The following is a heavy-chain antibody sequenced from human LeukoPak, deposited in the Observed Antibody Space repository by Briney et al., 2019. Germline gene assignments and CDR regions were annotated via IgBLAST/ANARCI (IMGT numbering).Heavy chain of an antibody. CDR1: GYTFTGYY. V-gene: IGHV1-2*02. CDR2: INPNSGGT. CDR3: ARDNSVGDIAWWFDP. Sequence: ASVKVSCKVSGYTFTGYYMHWVRQAPGQGLEWMGWINPNSGGTNYAQKFQGRVTMTRDTSISTAYMELSRLRSEDTAVYYCARDNSVGDIAWWFDPWGQGTLVTVSS. J-gene: IGHJ5*02. D-gene: IGHD3-10*01.